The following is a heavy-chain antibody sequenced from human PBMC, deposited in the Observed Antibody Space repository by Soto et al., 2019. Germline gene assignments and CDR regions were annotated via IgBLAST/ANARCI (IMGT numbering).Heavy chain of an antibody. Sequence: SETLSLTCAVYRGSFSGYYWSWIRQPPGKGLEWVGEINHSGSTNYNPSLKSRVTISVDTSKNQFSLKLRSVTAADTAVYYCARIQYNWNYGSLYYYMDVWGQGTTVTVSS. CDR3: ARIQYNWNYGSLYYYMDV. CDR1: RGSFSGYY. V-gene: IGHV4-34*01. CDR2: INHSGST. D-gene: IGHD1-7*01. J-gene: IGHJ6*03.